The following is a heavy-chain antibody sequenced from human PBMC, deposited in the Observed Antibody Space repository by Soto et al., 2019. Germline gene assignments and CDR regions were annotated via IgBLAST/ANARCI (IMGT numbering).Heavy chain of an antibody. V-gene: IGHV3-23*01. CDR3: ARSLGPSRHFFDH. D-gene: IGHD3-16*01. CDR1: GFTISTYA. CDR2: LSDRT. Sequence: EVQLLDSGVHLVQPGGSLRLSCAASGFTISTYAMSWGRQAPGKGLEWVSTLSDRTYYTDSVRGRFTISRDTSENTLYLQMNSLGVEDTAVYYCARSLGPSRHFFDHWGQGTLVTVSS. J-gene: IGHJ4*02.